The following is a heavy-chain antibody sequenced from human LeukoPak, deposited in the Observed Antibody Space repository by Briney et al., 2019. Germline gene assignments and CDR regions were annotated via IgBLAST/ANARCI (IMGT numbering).Heavy chain of an antibody. J-gene: IGHJ4*02. V-gene: IGHV3-74*01. CDR3: TTDHIVVVTAIDDY. CDR1: GFTFSSYW. D-gene: IGHD2-21*02. Sequence: GGSLRLSCAASGFTFSSYWMHWVRQAPGKGLVWVSRISSDGSSTTYADSVKGRFTISRDNAKNTLYLQMNSLKTEDTAMYYCTTDHIVVVTAIDDYWGQGTLVTVSS. CDR2: ISSDGSST.